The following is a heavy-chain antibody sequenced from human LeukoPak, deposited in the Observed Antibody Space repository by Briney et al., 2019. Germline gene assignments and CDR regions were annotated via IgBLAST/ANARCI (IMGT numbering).Heavy chain of an antibody. CDR2: IYYSGST. V-gene: IGHV4-59*08. CDR3: ARNTKTSTNVDY. Sequence: ETLSLTCTVSGGSISSYYWSWIRQPPGKGLEWIGYIYYSGSTNYNPSLKSRVTISVDTSKSQFSLKLSSVTAADTAVYYCARNTKTSTNVDYWGQGTLVTVSS. CDR1: GGSISSYY. D-gene: IGHD2-8*01. J-gene: IGHJ4*02.